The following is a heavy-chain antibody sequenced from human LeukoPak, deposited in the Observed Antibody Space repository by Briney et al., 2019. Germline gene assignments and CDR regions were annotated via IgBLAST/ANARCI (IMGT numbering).Heavy chain of an antibody. V-gene: IGHV4-39*07. CDR3: ARDVGRGNWDYDSSMDV. Sequence: PSETLSLTCSVSDGSMSGSSFFWGFWVWIRQSPGKGLEWIGSIYNSGSTYYNPSLKSRVTISVDTSNNQFSLNLSSVTVADTAVYFCARDVGRGNWDYDSSMDVWGKGTTVTVSS. CDR2: IYNSGST. D-gene: IGHD7-27*01. CDR1: DGSMSGSSFF. J-gene: IGHJ6*03.